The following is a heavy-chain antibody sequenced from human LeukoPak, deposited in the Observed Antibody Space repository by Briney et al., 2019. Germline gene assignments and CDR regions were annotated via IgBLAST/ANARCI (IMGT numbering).Heavy chain of an antibody. V-gene: IGHV3-48*01. J-gene: IGHJ4*02. CDR1: GFPFIEYS. CDR2: IGIDSGNT. D-gene: IGHD3-10*01. CDR3: ASLKLWPNFDY. Sequence: PGGSLRLSCTASGFPFIEYSMNWVRQAPGKGLEWISYIGIDSGNTKYADSGRGRFTISADKAKNSLYLQMNSLRAEDTAVYYCASLKLWPNFDYWGQGTLVTVSS.